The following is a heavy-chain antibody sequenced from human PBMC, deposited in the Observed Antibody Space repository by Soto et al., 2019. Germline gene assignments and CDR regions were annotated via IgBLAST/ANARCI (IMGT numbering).Heavy chain of an antibody. V-gene: IGHV1-69*05. J-gene: IGHJ4*02. Sequence: SVKVSCKASGGTFSSYASSWVRQAPGQGLEWMGGIIPIFGTANYAQKLQGRVTMTTDTSTSTAYMELRSLRSDDTAVYYCASGWFGEFVYYFDYWGQGTLVTVSS. CDR2: IIPIFGTA. D-gene: IGHD3-10*01. CDR3: ASGWFGEFVYYFDY. CDR1: GGTFSSYA.